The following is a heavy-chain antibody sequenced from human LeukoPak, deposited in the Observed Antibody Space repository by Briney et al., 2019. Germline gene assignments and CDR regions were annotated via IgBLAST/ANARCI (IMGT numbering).Heavy chain of an antibody. J-gene: IGHJ4*02. V-gene: IGHV3-7*05. Sequence: GGSLRLSCAASGFTFRNYWMSWVRQAPGKGLEWVANIKQDGSEKYYVDSVKGRFTISRDNAKNSLYLQMNSLRAEDTAVYYCARGYGGGWYDYWGQGTLVTVSS. D-gene: IGHD6-19*01. CDR1: GFTFRNYW. CDR3: ARGYGGGWYDY. CDR2: IKQDGSEK.